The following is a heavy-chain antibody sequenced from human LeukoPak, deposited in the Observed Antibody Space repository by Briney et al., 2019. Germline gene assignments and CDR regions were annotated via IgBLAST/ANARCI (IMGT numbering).Heavy chain of an antibody. CDR2: IYTTGTT. CDR1: GGSIRSGSYY. Sequence: SETLSLTCTVSGGSIRSGSYYWSWIRQPAGKGLEWIGHIYTTGTTNYNPSLKSRVTMSIDTSKKQFSLNLRSVTAADTAVYYCAKVAKCYYGSETYFFFDHWGQGTLVTVSS. V-gene: IGHV4-61*09. D-gene: IGHD3-10*01. CDR3: AKVAKCYYGSETYFFFDH. J-gene: IGHJ4*02.